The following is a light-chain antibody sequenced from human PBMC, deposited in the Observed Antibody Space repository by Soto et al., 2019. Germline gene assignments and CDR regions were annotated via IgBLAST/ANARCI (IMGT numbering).Light chain of an antibody. Sequence: EIVMTQSPATLSASPGEGATLSCKAGQNVYNNLAWYQQRPGQPPRLLIYDASTRATGISARFSGSGYGTEFPRAICSLQSEDFAVYFRQQCRNWPLTFGGGTKVEIK. J-gene: IGKJ4*01. CDR1: QNVYNN. CDR2: DAS. CDR3: QQCRNWPLT. V-gene: IGKV3-15*01.